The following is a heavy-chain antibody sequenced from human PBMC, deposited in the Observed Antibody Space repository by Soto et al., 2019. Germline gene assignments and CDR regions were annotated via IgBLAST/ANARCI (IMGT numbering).Heavy chain of an antibody. CDR3: AKNSTATIRLGFDY. D-gene: IGHD5-12*01. CDR2: ISGSGGST. CDR1: GFTFSSYA. V-gene: IGHV3-23*01. J-gene: IGHJ4*01. Sequence: PGGSLRLSCAASGFTFSSYAMSWVRQAPGKGLEWVSAISGSGGSTYYADSVKGRFTISRDNSKNTLYLQMNSLGAEDTAVYYCAKNSTATIRLGFDYWGQGTLVTVSS.